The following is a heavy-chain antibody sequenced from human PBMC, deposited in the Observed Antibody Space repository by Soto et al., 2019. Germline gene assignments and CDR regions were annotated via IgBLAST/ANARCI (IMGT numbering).Heavy chain of an antibody. CDR1: GGSISSSRYY. D-gene: IGHD2-15*01. CDR2: IYYSGNT. CDR3: ARIALVVGATGYFDY. J-gene: IGHJ4*02. V-gene: IGHV4-39*01. Sequence: SETLSLTCTVSGGSISSSRYYWGWIRQPPGKGLEWIGGIYYSGNTYYNPSLKSRVTISVDTSENQFSLKLSSVTAADTAVYYCARIALVVGATGYFDYWGQGTLVTVSS.